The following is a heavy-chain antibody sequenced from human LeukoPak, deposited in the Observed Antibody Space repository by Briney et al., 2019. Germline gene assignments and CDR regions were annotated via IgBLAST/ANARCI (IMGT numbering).Heavy chain of an antibody. CDR1: GASISSYY. V-gene: IGHV4-59*01. D-gene: IGHD3-3*01. Sequence: KPSETLSLTCTVSGASISSYYWSWIRQRPGKGLEWIGYISSSGSTDYNSSLKSRVTISLDTSKNQFSLKLNSVTAADTAVYYCARLNYGFPDYWGQGTLVTVSS. J-gene: IGHJ4*02. CDR2: ISSSGST. CDR3: ARLNYGFPDY.